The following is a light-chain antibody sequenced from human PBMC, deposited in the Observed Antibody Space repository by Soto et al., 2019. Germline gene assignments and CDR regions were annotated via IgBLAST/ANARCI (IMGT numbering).Light chain of an antibody. Sequence: EIVLPQSPATLSVSQGERATLSCRASQSVSSNLAWYQQKPGRAPRLLIYGASTMVTGVPARFSGRGSWTEFPLAISSLQSEDFAAYYCQQYNKWPPRAFGQGTKVEIK. CDR1: QSVSSN. J-gene: IGKJ1*01. V-gene: IGKV3-15*01. CDR3: QQYNKWPPRA. CDR2: GAS.